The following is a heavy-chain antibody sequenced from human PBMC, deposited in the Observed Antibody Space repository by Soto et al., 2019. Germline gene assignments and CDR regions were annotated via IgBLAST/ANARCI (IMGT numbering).Heavy chain of an antibody. Sequence: XSVKVSCNASGYTFTSYGISWVRQAPGQGLEWMGWISAYNGNTNYAQKLQGRVTMTTDTSTSTAYMELRSLRSDDTAVYYCARDVPRYYYDSSGFRGNWFDHWGQGTLVTVSS. CDR3: ARDVPRYYYDSSGFRGNWFDH. D-gene: IGHD3-22*01. V-gene: IGHV1-18*01. J-gene: IGHJ5*02. CDR1: GYTFTSYG. CDR2: ISAYNGNT.